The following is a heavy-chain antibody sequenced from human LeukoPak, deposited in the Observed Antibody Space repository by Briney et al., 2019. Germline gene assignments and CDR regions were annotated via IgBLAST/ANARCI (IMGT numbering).Heavy chain of an antibody. Sequence: PGGSLRLSCAASGFTFSSYAMSWVRQAPGKGLEWVSAISGSGGSTYYADSVKGRFTISRDNSKNTLYLQMNSLRAEETAVYYSAKDRVLAVAHRDAFDLWGQGTMVTVSS. J-gene: IGHJ3*01. CDR2: ISGSGGST. CDR3: AKDRVLAVAHRDAFDL. CDR1: GFTFSSYA. V-gene: IGHV3-23*01. D-gene: IGHD6-19*01.